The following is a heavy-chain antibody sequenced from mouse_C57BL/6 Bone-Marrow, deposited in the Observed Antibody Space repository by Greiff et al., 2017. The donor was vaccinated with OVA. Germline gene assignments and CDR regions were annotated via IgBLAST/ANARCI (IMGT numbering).Heavy chain of an antibody. Sequence: QVQLQQSGAELARPGASVKMSCTASGYTFTSYTMHWVKQRPGQGLEWIGYINPSSGYTKYNPKFKGKATLTADTSSSTAYLQLSSLTSEDSAVYYCARNYYGSSWLAYWGQGTLVTVSA. J-gene: IGHJ3*01. D-gene: IGHD1-1*01. CDR1: GYTFTSYT. CDR3: ARNYYGSSWLAY. CDR2: INPSSGYT. V-gene: IGHV1-4*01.